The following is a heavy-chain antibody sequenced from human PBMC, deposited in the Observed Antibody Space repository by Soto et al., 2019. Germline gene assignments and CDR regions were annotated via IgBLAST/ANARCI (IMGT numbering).Heavy chain of an antibody. V-gene: IGHV3-30*03. CDR2: ISIDGSRK. CDR3: TRGPTHGAFDI. CDR1: GFSFSSSD. J-gene: IGHJ3*02. Sequence: PGGSLRLSCVASGFSFSSSDMDWVRQAPGKGLEWVAHISIDGSRKYYADSVKGRFTVSRENSKNTLYLQINSLRPEEAALYYSTRGPTHGAFDIWGQGTMVTVSS.